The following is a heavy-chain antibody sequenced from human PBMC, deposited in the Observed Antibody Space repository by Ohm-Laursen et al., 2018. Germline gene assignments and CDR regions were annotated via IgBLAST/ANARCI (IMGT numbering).Heavy chain of an antibody. D-gene: IGHD6-25*01. Sequence: GSLRLSCAASGFSVNNNYMSWVHQAPGKGLEWVSVIHSGGNTYYVDSVKGRFTISRDNSKNTLYLQMNSLRDEDTAVYYCATAGPYSGDDYWGQGTLVNVSS. CDR2: IHSGGNT. V-gene: IGHV3-53*01. J-gene: IGHJ4*02. CDR3: ATAGPYSGDDY. CDR1: GFSVNNNY.